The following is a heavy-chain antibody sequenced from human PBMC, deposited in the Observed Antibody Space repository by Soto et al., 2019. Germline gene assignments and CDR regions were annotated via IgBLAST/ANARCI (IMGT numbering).Heavy chain of an antibody. J-gene: IGHJ4*02. D-gene: IGHD1-26*01. Sequence: GESLKISCKGSGYSFASHWVAWVRQMPEKGLEWIGTIYPGDSDTKYRSAFRGHVTISADTSVSTAYLQWRSLEATDSAIYYCARYSGSYWHYLDFWGQGTLVTVSS. CDR3: ARYSGSYWHYLDF. CDR2: IYPGDSDT. V-gene: IGHV5-51*01. CDR1: GYSFASHW.